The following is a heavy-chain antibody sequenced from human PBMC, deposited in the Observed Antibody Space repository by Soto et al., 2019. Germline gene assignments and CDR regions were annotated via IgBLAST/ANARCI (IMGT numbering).Heavy chain of an antibody. J-gene: IGHJ3*02. Sequence: EVQLVESGGDLVQPGGSLRLSCAASGFTFSGHWMHWVGQVPGKGLEWVSRINTDGGSSAYADSVKGRFTISRDNAKNTLYLQMNGLRAEDTAVYYCAREAGYCSRTSCYRRAFHTWGQETTVTVSS. V-gene: IGHV3-74*03. CDR2: INTDGGSS. D-gene: IGHD2-2*01. CDR1: GFTFSGHW. CDR3: AREAGYCSRTSCYRRAFHT.